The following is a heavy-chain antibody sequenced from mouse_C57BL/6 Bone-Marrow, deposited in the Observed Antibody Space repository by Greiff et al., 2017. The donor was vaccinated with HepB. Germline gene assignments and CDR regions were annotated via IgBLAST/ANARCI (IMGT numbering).Heavy chain of an antibody. CDR3: ARKPPYYYGSTWFAY. V-gene: IGHV5-4*03. J-gene: IGHJ3*01. Sequence: EVMLVESGGGLVKPGGSLKLSCAASGFTFSSYAMSWVRQTPDKRLEWVATISDCGSYTYSPDNVKGRFTISRDNAKNNLYLQMSHLKSEDTAMYDCARKPPYYYGSTWFAYWGQGTLVTVSA. CDR2: ISDCGSYT. D-gene: IGHD1-1*01. CDR1: GFTFSSYA.